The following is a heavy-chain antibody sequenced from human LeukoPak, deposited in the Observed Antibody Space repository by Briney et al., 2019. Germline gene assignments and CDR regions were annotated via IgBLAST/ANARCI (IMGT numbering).Heavy chain of an antibody. Sequence: PGGSLRLSCAASGFTFSSYAMTWVRQAPGKGLEWVSYINSRGTTIYYADSVKGRFTISRDDAKNSLYLQMNSLRAEDTAVYYCARNLGPDVWGQGTTVTVSS. CDR3: ARNLGPDV. J-gene: IGHJ6*02. D-gene: IGHD3-16*01. CDR1: GFTFSSYA. CDR2: INSRGTTI. V-gene: IGHV3-48*03.